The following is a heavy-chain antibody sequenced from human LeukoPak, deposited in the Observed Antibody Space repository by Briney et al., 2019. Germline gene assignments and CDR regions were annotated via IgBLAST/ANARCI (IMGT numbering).Heavy chain of an antibody. CDR3: ARDVTGSGSYYYYYYMDV. V-gene: IGHV3-23*01. J-gene: IGHJ6*03. CDR2: LISSGTTT. Sequence: GGSLRLSCAASGFAFSNYAMSWVRQAPGKGLEWVSSLISSGTTTYYADSVKGRFTISRDNSKNTVHLQMDSLRAEDTALYYCARDVTGSGSYYYYYYMDVWGKGTTVTVSS. CDR1: GFAFSNYA. D-gene: IGHD1-26*01.